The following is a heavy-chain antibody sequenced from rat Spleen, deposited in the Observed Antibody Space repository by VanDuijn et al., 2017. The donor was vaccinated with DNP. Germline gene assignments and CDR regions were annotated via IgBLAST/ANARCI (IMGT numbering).Heavy chain of an antibody. V-gene: IGHV5S10*01. CDR3: AREAAFDY. CDR2: ISYEGSST. J-gene: IGHJ2*01. CDR1: IFTFSDYN. Sequence: EVQLVESGGGLVQPGRSLKLSCAASIFTFSDYNMAWVRQAPKKGLEWVATISYEGSSTYYPDSVAGRFTISRDNARNTVYLQMSSLRSEDTATYYCAREAAFDYWGQGVMVTVSS.